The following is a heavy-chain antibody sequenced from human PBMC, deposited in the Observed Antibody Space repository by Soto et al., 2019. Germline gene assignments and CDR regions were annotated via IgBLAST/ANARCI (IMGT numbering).Heavy chain of an antibody. D-gene: IGHD6-13*01. V-gene: IGHV4-59*01. J-gene: IGHJ6*02. CDR2: IYYSGST. CDR1: GGSISSYY. Sequence: LSLTCTVSGGSISSYYWSWIRQPPGKGLEWIGYIYYSGSTNYNPSLKSRVTISVDTSKNQFSLKLSSVTAADTAVYYCARAMYSSSADVWGRGTTVTVSS. CDR3: ARAMYSSSADV.